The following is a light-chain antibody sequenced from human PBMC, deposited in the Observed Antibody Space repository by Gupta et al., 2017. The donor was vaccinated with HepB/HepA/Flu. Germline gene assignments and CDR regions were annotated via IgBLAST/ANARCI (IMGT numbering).Light chain of an antibody. V-gene: IGLV1-36*01. Sequence: QSVLTQPPSVSEAPRQRVTISCSGSISYIGNNAVNWYQQFPGKPPKLLIYYDDLLPSGVSDRFSGSRSGSSASLAISGLQSEDEADYYCAICNDSLNAYVFGTGTKVTVL. J-gene: IGLJ1*01. CDR2: YDD. CDR1: ISYIGNNA. CDR3: AICNDSLNAYV.